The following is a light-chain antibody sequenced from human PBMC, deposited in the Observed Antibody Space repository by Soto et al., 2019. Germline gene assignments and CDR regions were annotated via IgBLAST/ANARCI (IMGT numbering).Light chain of an antibody. J-gene: IGKJ1*01. V-gene: IGKV3-15*01. CDR2: GAS. CDR1: ETVATN. CDR3: QQYFEWPPMT. Sequence: VMTQSPATLSVSPGERATLSCWASETVATNLAWYQQKPGQAPRLLISGASTRAAGISDRFRGSGSGTEFTLTISSLQSEDSAIYYCQQYFEWPPMTFGQGTKVDIK.